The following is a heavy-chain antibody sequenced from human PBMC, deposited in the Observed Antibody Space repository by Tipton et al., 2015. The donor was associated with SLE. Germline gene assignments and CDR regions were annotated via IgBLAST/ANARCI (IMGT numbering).Heavy chain of an antibody. CDR1: GFTFSSYS. CDR3: ARDWDSNGYYFDY. CDR2: ISSSSSYI. J-gene: IGHJ4*02. V-gene: IGHV3-21*01. D-gene: IGHD4-11*01. Sequence: GSLRLSCAASGFTFSSYSMNWVRQAPGKGLEWVSSISSSSSYIYYADSVKGRFTISRDNAKNSLYLQMNSLRAEDTAVYYCARDWDSNGYYFDYWGQGSLITV.